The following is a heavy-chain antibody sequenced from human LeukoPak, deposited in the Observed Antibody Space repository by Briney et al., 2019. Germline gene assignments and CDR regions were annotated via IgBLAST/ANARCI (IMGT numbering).Heavy chain of an antibody. Sequence: PGGSLRLSCAASGFTFSYYWMTWVRQAPGKRLEWVANIKQDGNEKYYVDSVKGRFTISRDNAKNSLYLQMNSLRAEDTAVYYCARVRSYSFDYWGQGTLVTVSS. CDR1: GFTFSYYW. CDR2: IKQDGNEK. D-gene: IGHD3-10*01. CDR3: ARVRSYSFDY. J-gene: IGHJ4*02. V-gene: IGHV3-7*01.